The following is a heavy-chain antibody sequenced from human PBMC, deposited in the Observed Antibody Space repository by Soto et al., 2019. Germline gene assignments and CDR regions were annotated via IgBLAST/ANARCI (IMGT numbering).Heavy chain of an antibody. CDR3: ARLRSGWSDAFDI. Sequence: GESVKISCXGSGYSFTSYWIGWVRQMPGKGLEWMGIIYPGDSDTRYSPSFQGQVTISADKSISTAYLQWSSLKASDTAMYYCARLRSGWSDAFDIWGQGTMVTVSS. D-gene: IGHD6-19*01. CDR1: GYSFTSYW. CDR2: IYPGDSDT. J-gene: IGHJ3*02. V-gene: IGHV5-51*01.